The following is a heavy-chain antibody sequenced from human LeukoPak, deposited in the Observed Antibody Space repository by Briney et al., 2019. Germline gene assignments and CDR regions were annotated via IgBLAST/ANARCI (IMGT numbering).Heavy chain of an antibody. J-gene: IGHJ4*02. CDR3: ASHSSSWYGFDY. D-gene: IGHD6-13*01. CDR1: GFTISSNH. CDR2: IYSGGST. V-gene: IGHV3-53*01. Sequence: GGSLRLSCAASGFTISSNHMSWVRQGPGKGLEWVSVIYSGGSTYYADSVKGRFTISRDNSKNTLYLQMNSLRAEDTAVYYCASHSSSWYGFDYWGQGTLVTVSS.